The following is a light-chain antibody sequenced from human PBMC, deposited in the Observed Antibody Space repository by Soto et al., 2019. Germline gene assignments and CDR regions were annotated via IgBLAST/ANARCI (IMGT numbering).Light chain of an antibody. CDR1: QSVSSY. CDR2: DAS. V-gene: IGKV3-11*01. J-gene: IGKJ4*01. Sequence: EIVLTQSPATLSLSPGERATLSCRASQSVSSYLAWYQQKHGQAPRLLIYDASNRATGTPARFSGSGSGTDFTLTISSLEPEYFAVYYCQQRSNWPPLTFGGGTKVEIK. CDR3: QQRSNWPPLT.